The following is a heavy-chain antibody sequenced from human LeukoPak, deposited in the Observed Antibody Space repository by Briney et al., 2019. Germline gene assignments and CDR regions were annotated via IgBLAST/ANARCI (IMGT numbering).Heavy chain of an antibody. CDR3: AKRRYYDSSGYLSH. Sequence: GGSLRLSRAASGFAFSSYAMSWVRQAPGKGLEWVSAISGSGGSTYYADSVKGRFTISRDNSKNTLYLQMNSLRAEDTAVYYCAKRRYYDSSGYLSHWGQGTLVTVSS. V-gene: IGHV3-23*01. J-gene: IGHJ4*02. D-gene: IGHD3-22*01. CDR1: GFAFSSYA. CDR2: ISGSGGST.